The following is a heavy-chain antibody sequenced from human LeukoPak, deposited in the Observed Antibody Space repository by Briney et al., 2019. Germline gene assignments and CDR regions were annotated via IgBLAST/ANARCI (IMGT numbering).Heavy chain of an antibody. CDR3: ARGDYVSGTYMDV. Sequence: GGSLRLSCAASGFTFSGYGIHWVRQAPGKGLEWGAMIWHDGSHDYYADSVRGRLTISRDTSKNTMVLQINSLRVDDTAVYYCARGDYVSGTYMDVWGNGTTVTVSS. J-gene: IGHJ6*04. D-gene: IGHD3-16*01. V-gene: IGHV3-33*01. CDR1: GFTFSGYG. CDR2: IWHDGSHD.